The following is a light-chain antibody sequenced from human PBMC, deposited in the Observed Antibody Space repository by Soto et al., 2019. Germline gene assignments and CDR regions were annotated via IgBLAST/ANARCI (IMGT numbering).Light chain of an antibody. CDR3: QQYGGTPTT. CDR2: DAS. CDR1: QTVTSNY. Sequence: EIVLTQPPATLSLSPGETATLSCGASQTVTSNYLAWYQQKPGLAPRLLIFDASARATGIPDRFSGSGSGKDFTLTISRLEPEDSAVYCCQQYGGTPTTFGQGTKVDIK. J-gene: IGKJ1*01. V-gene: IGKV3D-20*01.